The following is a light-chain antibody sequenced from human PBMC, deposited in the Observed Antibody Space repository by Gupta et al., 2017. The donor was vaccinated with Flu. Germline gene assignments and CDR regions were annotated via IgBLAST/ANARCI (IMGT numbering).Light chain of an antibody. CDR2: DVS. V-gene: IGLV2-11*01. Sequence: SVTISCTGTSSDVGGYNYVSWYQQHPGKAPKLMIYDVSKRPSGVPDRFSGSKSGNTASLTISGLQAEDEADYYCCSYAGSYTYVFGTVTKVTVL. CDR1: SSDVGGYNY. CDR3: CSYAGSYTYV. J-gene: IGLJ1*01.